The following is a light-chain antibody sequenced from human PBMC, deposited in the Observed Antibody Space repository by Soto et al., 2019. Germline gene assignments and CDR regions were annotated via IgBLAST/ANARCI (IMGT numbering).Light chain of an antibody. V-gene: IGKV3D-15*01. CDR1: QSVRTK. CDR2: EAS. CDR3: LQYDDWPFT. J-gene: IGKJ3*01. Sequence: EIVMTQSPGTLSVSPGERATLSCRASQSVRTKLAWYQQKPGQAPRVLIYEASTRATGIPASFSGSGSWTELTLTIRRLQSEDFAVYYCLQYDDWPFTFGPGTTVDIK.